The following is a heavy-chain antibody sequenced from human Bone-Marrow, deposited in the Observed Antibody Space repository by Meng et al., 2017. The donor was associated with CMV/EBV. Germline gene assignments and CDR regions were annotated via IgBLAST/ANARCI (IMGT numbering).Heavy chain of an antibody. CDR3: ATTTDPRNY. J-gene: IGHJ4*02. CDR2: IKQDGSEK. Sequence: GESLKISCAASGFTFSSYWMSWVRQAPGKGLEWVANIKQDGSEKYYVDSVKGRFTISRDNAKNSLYLQMNSLRAEDTAVYYCATTTDPRNYWGQGTLVTVSS. D-gene: IGHD1-14*01. CDR1: GFTFSSYW. V-gene: IGHV3-7*01.